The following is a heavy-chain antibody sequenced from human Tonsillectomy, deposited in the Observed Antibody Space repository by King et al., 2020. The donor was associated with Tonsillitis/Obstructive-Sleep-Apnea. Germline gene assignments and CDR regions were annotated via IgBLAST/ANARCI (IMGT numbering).Heavy chain of an antibody. D-gene: IGHD2-2*02. J-gene: IGHJ4*02. CDR1: GFTFSSYG. CDR2: IWYDGSNK. Sequence: QLVQSGGGVVQPGRSLRLSCAASGFTFSSYGMHWVRQAPGKGLEWVAVIWYDGSNKYYADSVKGRFTISRDNSKNTLYLQMNSLRAEDTAVYYCARDRSGGVTVVVPAAILAYWGQGTLVTVSS. CDR3: ARDRSGGVTVVVPAAILAY. V-gene: IGHV3-33*01.